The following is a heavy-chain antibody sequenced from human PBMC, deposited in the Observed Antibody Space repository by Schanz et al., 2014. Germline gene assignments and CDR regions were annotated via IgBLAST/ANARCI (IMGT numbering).Heavy chain of an antibody. CDR2: IFFRGST. Sequence: QVQLQESGPGLVKPSQTLSLTCAVSGGSISSGVYSWSWIRQPPGKGLEWIGYIFFRGSTYYNPPLKSRVPISIDTSKSQFSLRRPSVTAADTAVYYCYGMDVWGQGTTVTVSS. V-gene: IGHV4-30-4*07. CDR1: GGSISSGVYS. CDR3: YGMDV. J-gene: IGHJ6*02.